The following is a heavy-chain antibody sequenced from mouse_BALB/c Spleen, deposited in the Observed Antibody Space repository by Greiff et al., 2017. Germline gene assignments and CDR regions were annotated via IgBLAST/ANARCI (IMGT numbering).Heavy chain of an antibody. Sequence: EVHLVESGGGLVKPGGSLKLSCAASGFTFSSFGMHWVRQAPEKGLEWVAYISSGSSTIYYADTVKGRFTISRDNPKNTLFLQMTSLRSEDTAMYYCARRNYGNYSPFDYWGQGTTLTVSS. D-gene: IGHD2-1*01. CDR2: ISSGSSTI. CDR1: GFTFSSFG. CDR3: ARRNYGNYSPFDY. J-gene: IGHJ2*01. V-gene: IGHV5-17*02.